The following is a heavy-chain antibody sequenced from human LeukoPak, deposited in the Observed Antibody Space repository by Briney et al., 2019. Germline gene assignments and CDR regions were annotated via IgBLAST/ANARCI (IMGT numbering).Heavy chain of an antibody. V-gene: IGHV3-48*01. CDR3: AKAPQSRGLGTFDY. D-gene: IGHD3/OR15-3a*01. J-gene: IGHJ4*02. CDR1: GFTFSSYS. CDR2: ISSSSSTI. Sequence: GGSLRLSCAASGFTFSSYSMNWVRQAPGKGLEWVSYISSSSSTIYYADSVKGRFTISRDNAKNSLYLQMNSLRAEDTAVYYCAKAPQSRGLGTFDYWGQGTLVTVYS.